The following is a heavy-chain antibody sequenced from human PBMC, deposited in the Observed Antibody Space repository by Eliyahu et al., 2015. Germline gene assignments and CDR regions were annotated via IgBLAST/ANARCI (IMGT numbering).Heavy chain of an antibody. CDR2: IIPIFGTA. Sequence: QVQLVQSGAXVKKPGSSVKVSCKASGGXFXSXXXSWVRQAPGQGLEWMGGIIPIFGTANYAQKFQGRXTITADESTSTAYMELSSLRSEDTAVYYCARESEVAVAANNPPWDYWGQGTLVTVSS. CDR1: GGXFXSXX. CDR3: ARESEVAVAANNPPWDY. J-gene: IGHJ4*02. V-gene: IGHV1-69*01. D-gene: IGHD6-19*01.